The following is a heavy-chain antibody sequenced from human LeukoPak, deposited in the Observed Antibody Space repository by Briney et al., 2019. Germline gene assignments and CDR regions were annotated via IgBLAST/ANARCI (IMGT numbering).Heavy chain of an antibody. D-gene: IGHD1-26*01. J-gene: IGHJ4*02. V-gene: IGHV3-9*01. CDR1: GFTFDDYA. Sequence: PGGSLRLSCAASGFTFDDYAMHWVRQAPGKGLEWVSGISWNSGSIGYADSVKGRFTISRDNAKNSLYLQMNSLRAEDTALYYCAKDIGGGGFDYWGQGTLVTVSS. CDR2: ISWNSGSI. CDR3: AKDIGGGGFDY.